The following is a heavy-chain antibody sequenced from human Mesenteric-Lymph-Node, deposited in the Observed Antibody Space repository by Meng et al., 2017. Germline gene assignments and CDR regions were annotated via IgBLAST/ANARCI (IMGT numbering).Heavy chain of an antibody. Sequence: GESLKISCAASGFTFSSYAMSWVRQAPGKGLEWVSAISGSGGSTYYADSVKGRFTISRDSSKNTLYLQMNSLGAEDTAVYCCAPVDYYGSGSSYWGQGTLVTVSS. D-gene: IGHD3-10*01. CDR3: APVDYYGSGSSY. J-gene: IGHJ4*02. CDR2: ISGSGGST. V-gene: IGHV3-23*01. CDR1: GFTFSSYA.